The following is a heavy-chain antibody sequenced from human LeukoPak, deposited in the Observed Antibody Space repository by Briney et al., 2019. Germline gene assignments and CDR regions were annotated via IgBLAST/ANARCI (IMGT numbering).Heavy chain of an antibody. Sequence: GGSLRLSCAASGFTFSSYAMHWVRQAPGKGLEWVAVISYDGSNKYYADSVKGRFTISRDNSKNTLYLQMNSLRAEDTAVYYCARATLVAGWFGELLDAFDIWGQGTMVTVSS. J-gene: IGHJ3*02. CDR3: ARATLVAGWFGELLDAFDI. V-gene: IGHV3-30*04. D-gene: IGHD3-10*01. CDR2: ISYDGSNK. CDR1: GFTFSSYA.